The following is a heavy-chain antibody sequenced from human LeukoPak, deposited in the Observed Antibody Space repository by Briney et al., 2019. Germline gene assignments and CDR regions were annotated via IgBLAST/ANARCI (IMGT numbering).Heavy chain of an antibody. CDR1: GYTFTSYY. J-gene: IGHJ4*02. CDR3: ARSKMGADYFDY. D-gene: IGHD1-26*01. V-gene: IGHV1-2*02. CDR2: INPNSGGT. Sequence: ASVKVSCKASGYTFTSYYMHWVRQAPGQGLEWMGWINPNSGGTNYAQKFQGRVTMTRDTSISTAYMELSRLRSDDTAVYYCARSKMGADYFDYWGQGTLVTVSS.